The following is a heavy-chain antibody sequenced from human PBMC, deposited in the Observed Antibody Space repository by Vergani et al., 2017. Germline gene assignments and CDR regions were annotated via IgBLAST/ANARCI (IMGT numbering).Heavy chain of an antibody. Sequence: QVQLVQSGAEVKKPGSSVKVSCKASGGTFSSYAISWVRQAPGQGLEWMGGIIPIFGTANYAQKFQGRVTITADESTSTAYMELSSLRSEDTAVYYCARSGYSSSWGVIVVVTAIDYWGQGTLVTVSS. J-gene: IGHJ4*02. V-gene: IGHV1-69*01. CDR3: ARSGYSSSWGVIVVVTAIDY. CDR2: IIPIFGTA. CDR1: GGTFSSYA. D-gene: IGHD2-21*02.